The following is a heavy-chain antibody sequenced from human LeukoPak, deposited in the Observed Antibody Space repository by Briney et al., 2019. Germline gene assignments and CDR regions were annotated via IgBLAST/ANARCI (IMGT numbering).Heavy chain of an antibody. Sequence: VDSVKVSCKTSGYTFSTYAIQWGRQTPGQRLEWMGWINGGDGNTKFSQKFQGRVTITRDTSARSSYMELSSLRSEDTAVYYCARSYIVVVPAVYFDYWGQGTLVTVSS. J-gene: IGHJ4*02. D-gene: IGHD2-2*01. CDR3: ARSYIVVVPAVYFDY. CDR1: GYTFSTYA. CDR2: INGGDGNT. V-gene: IGHV1-3*01.